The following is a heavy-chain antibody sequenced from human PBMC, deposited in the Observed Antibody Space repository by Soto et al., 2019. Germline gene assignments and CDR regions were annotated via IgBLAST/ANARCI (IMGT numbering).Heavy chain of an antibody. J-gene: IGHJ4*02. CDR2: INSDGSTT. D-gene: IGHD1-26*01. CDR3: ASIVGATNFDY. V-gene: IGHV3-74*01. Sequence: GGSLRLSCAASGFTFSSYWMHWVRQAPGKGLVWVSRINSDGSTTSYADSVKGRFTISRDNAKNKLYLQMNSLRAEDTAVYYCASIVGATNFDYWGQGTLVTVSS. CDR1: GFTFSSYW.